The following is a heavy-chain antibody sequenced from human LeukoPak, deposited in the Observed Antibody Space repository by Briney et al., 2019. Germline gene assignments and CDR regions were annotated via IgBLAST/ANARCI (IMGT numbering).Heavy chain of an antibody. CDR3: ARDPSSGSYGVFDY. Sequence: ASVKVSCKASGGTFSSYAISWVRQAPGQGLEWMGGIIPIFGTANYAQKFQGRVTITADESTSTAYMELSSLRSEDTAVYYCARDPSSGSYGVFDYWGQGTLVTVSS. CDR2: IIPIFGTA. J-gene: IGHJ4*02. D-gene: IGHD3-10*01. V-gene: IGHV1-69*13. CDR1: GGTFSSYA.